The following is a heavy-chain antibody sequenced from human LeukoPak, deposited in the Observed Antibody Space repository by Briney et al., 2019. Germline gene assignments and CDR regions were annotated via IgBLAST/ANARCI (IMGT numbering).Heavy chain of an antibody. J-gene: IGHJ3*02. V-gene: IGHV4-59*01. CDR1: GGSISSYY. D-gene: IGHD3-10*01. CDR2: TYYSGST. CDR3: ARGDYYGSGSYYNAMPWLAFDI. Sequence: SETLSLTCTVSGGSISSYYWSWIRQPPGKGLEWIGYTYYSGSTNYNPSLKSRVTISVDTSKNQFSLKLSSVTAADTAVYYCARGDYYGSGSYYNAMPWLAFDIWGQGTMVTVSS.